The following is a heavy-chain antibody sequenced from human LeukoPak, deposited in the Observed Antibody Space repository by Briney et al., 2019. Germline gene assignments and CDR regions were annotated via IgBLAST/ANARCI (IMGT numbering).Heavy chain of an antibody. Sequence: SGGSLRLSCAPSGFTFTDYYMTWIRQAPGEGREWISYISVSGTTMYYADSVKGRFTLSRENAKNSLYLQMNSLRADDTAVYYCARVGRLQYGDYVAFDYWGQGALVTVSS. J-gene: IGHJ4*02. CDR1: GFTFTDYY. CDR3: ARVGRLQYGDYVAFDY. CDR2: ISVSGTTM. D-gene: IGHD4-17*01. V-gene: IGHV3-11*01.